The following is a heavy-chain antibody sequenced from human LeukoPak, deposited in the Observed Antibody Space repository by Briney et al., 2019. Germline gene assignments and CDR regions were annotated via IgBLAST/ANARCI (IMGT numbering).Heavy chain of an antibody. CDR2: INWNGATT. Sequence: GGSLRLSCAASGLTFDDHGMTWVRQVPGKGLEWVSNINWNGATTNYADSVKGRFTISRDNAKNSLYLQMNSLRAEDTAFYYCARLKINHGWKGGMDYWGQGTLVTVSS. V-gene: IGHV3-20*04. D-gene: IGHD1-1*01. CDR3: ARLKINHGWKGGMDY. J-gene: IGHJ4*02. CDR1: GLTFDDHG.